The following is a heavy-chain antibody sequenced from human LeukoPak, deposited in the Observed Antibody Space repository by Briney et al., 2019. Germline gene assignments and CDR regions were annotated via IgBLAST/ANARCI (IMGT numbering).Heavy chain of an antibody. CDR1: RYTFTGYY. CDR3: ARDRNFGRNWFDP. D-gene: IGHD3/OR15-3a*01. V-gene: IGHV1-2*02. Sequence: ASVKVSCKASRYTFTGYYMHWVRQAPGQGLEWMGWINPNSGGTNYAQKFQGRVTMTRDTSISTAYMELSRLGSDDTAVYYCARDRNFGRNWFDPWGQGTLVTVSS. CDR2: INPNSGGT. J-gene: IGHJ5*02.